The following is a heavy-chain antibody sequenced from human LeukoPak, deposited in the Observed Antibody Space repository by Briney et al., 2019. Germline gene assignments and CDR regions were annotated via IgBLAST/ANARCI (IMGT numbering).Heavy chain of an antibody. CDR2: INPNSGAT. Sequence: WASVKVSCKASGYTFTNYYLHWVRQAPGQGLEWMGWINPNSGATNYQQKFQGRVSMTRDTSMSTAYMELFSLTSADTAVYFCARGKQYSDSWGQNWGQGTLVTVSS. D-gene: IGHD3-16*01. J-gene: IGHJ4*02. V-gene: IGHV1-2*02. CDR1: GYTFTNYY. CDR3: ARGKQYSDSWGQN.